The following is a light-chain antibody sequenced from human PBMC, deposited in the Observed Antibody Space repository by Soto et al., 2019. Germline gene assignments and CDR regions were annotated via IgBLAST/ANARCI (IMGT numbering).Light chain of an antibody. J-gene: IGKJ1*01. Sequence: EIVLTQSPATLSLSPGERATLSCRASQGINTYLAWYQQKPGQAPRLLIYDASNRATGTPVRFYGSGSGTDFTLTITYLEPEDFAVYYCQQRGNWPRTFGQGTKVDIK. V-gene: IGKV3-11*01. CDR1: QGINTY. CDR3: QQRGNWPRT. CDR2: DAS.